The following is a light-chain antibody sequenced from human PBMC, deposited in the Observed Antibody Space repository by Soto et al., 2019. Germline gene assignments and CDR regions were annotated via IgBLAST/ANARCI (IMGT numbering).Light chain of an antibody. CDR1: QSVLYSSNNKNY. CDR2: WAS. J-gene: IGKJ1*01. Sequence: DIVMTQSPDSLAVSLGERATINCKSSQSVLYSSNNKNYLAWYQQKPGQPPKLLIYWASTRESGVPDRFSGSESGRDITLTLSSLQPEDVAVYYCQQYYSTPPTFGQGTKVEIK. CDR3: QQYYSTPPT. V-gene: IGKV4-1*01.